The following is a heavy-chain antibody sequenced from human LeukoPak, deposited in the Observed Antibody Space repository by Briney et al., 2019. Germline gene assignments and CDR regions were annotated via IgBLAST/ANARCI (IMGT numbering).Heavy chain of an antibody. CDR1: GFTFSSYG. CDR2: ISYDGSNK. V-gene: IGHV3-30*03. Sequence: PGRSLRLSCAASGFTFSSYGMHWVRQAPGKGLEWVAVISYDGSNKYYADSVKGRFTISRDNSKNTLYLQMNSLRAEDTAVYYCAGTNYYYYYMDVWGKGTTVTISS. D-gene: IGHD3/OR15-3a*01. CDR3: AGTNYYYYYMDV. J-gene: IGHJ6*03.